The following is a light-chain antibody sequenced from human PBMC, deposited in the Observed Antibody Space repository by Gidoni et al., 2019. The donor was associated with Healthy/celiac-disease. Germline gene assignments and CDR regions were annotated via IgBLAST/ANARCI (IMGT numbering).Light chain of an antibody. CDR3: ATWDDSLYGYV. CDR2: SNQ. Sequence: QSVLTPPPSASGTPGTRVTISCSGRSSNIGSNPVNWYQPLPGTATKRLISSNQQRPSGVPDRFSGSKSGTSASLAISGLQSEDEADYYYATWDDSLYGYVFGTGTKVTVL. V-gene: IGLV1-44*01. CDR1: SSNIGSNP. J-gene: IGLJ1*01.